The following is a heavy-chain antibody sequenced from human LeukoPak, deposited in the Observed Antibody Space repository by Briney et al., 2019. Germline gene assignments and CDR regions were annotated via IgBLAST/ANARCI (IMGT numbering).Heavy chain of an antibody. CDR1: GYTFTSYG. CDR2: ISAYNGNT. Sequence: ASVKVSCKASGYTFTSYGISWVRQTPGQGLEWMGWISAYNGNTNYAQKLQGRVTMTTDTSTSTAYMELRSLRSDDTAVYYCARDDRCSGGSCYSVLQPFYYYYGMDVWGQGTTVTVSS. V-gene: IGHV1-18*01. D-gene: IGHD2-15*01. J-gene: IGHJ6*02. CDR3: ARDDRCSGGSCYSVLQPFYYYYGMDV.